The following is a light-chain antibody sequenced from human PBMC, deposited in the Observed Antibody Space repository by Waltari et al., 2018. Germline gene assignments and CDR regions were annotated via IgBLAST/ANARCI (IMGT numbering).Light chain of an antibody. CDR3: VAWDDNLNGVV. Sequence: QSVLTQPPSASGTPGQRVAISCSGTSPHIGANYVYWYQQLPGTSPKLLIYRNNQRPSGVPDRFSGSKSGTSASLTISGLRSEDEADYYCVAWDDNLNGVVFGGGTKLTVL. V-gene: IGLV1-47*01. J-gene: IGLJ2*01. CDR1: SPHIGANY. CDR2: RNN.